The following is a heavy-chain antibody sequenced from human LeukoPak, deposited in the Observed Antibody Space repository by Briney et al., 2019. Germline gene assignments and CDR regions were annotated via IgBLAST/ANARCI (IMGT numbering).Heavy chain of an antibody. D-gene: IGHD4-17*01. CDR2: ISGSGGST. J-gene: IGHJ3*02. Sequence: GGSLRLSCAASGFTFSSYAMSWVRQAPGKGLEWVSAISGSGGSTYYADSVKGRFTISRDNSKSTLYLQMNSLRAEDTAVDYCAGDTVSDAFDIWGQGTMVTVSS. V-gene: IGHV3-23*01. CDR3: AGDTVSDAFDI. CDR1: GFTFSSYA.